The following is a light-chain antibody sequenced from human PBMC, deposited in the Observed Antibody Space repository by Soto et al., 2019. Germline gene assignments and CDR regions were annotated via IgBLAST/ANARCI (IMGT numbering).Light chain of an antibody. J-gene: IGKJ2*01. V-gene: IGKV4-1*01. CDR2: WPS. CDR3: YEYDNTPYT. Sequence: DIVMTQSQDSLAVSLDERATIKCKSSQSVLYSSNSKSYLAWYQQKPGQPPQLLIYWPSTRESGVTDRFSGSGSGTDFTLTISSLQAEDVVGYYCYEYDNTPYTFGQGTKLEIK. CDR1: QSVLYSSNSKSY.